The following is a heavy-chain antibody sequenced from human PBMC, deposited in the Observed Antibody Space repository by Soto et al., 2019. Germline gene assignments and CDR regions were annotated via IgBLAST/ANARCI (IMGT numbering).Heavy chain of an antibody. J-gene: IGHJ6*02. CDR2: IWYDGSNK. D-gene: IGHD6-19*01. CDR1: GFTFSSYG. CDR3: ARDGEWLVRSDYYYGMDV. Sequence: GGSLRLSCAASGFTFSSYGMHWVRQAPGKGLEWVAVIWYDGSNKYYADSVKGRFTISRDNSKNTLYLQMNSLRAEDTAVYYCARDGEWLVRSDYYYGMDVWGQGTTVTVSS. V-gene: IGHV3-33*01.